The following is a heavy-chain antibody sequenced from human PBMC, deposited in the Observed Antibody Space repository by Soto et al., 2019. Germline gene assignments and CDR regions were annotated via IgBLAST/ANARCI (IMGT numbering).Heavy chain of an antibody. CDR3: AKDYAGAGPYFDWLPHYYYYYMDV. J-gene: IGHJ6*03. D-gene: IGHD3-9*01. Sequence: EVQLLESGGGLVQPGGSLRLSCAASGFTFSSYAMSWVRQAPGKGLEWVSAISGSGGSTYYADSVKGRFTISRDNSKNTLYLQMNSLRAEDTAVYYCAKDYAGAGPYFDWLPHYYYYYMDVWGKGTTVTVSS. CDR1: GFTFSSYA. V-gene: IGHV3-23*01. CDR2: ISGSGGST.